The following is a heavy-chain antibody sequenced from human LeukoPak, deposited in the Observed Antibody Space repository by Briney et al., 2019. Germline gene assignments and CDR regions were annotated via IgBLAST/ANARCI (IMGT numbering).Heavy chain of an antibody. CDR2: ISAYNGNT. CDR3: ARDRSSSDY. CDR1: GYTFTNYI. Sequence: ASVKVSFTASGYTFTNYIISWVRQAPGQGLEWMGCISAYNGNTNYAQKLQGRVTMTTDTSTSTAYMELRSLRSDDTAVYYCARDRSSSDYWGQGTLVTVSS. V-gene: IGHV1-18*04. D-gene: IGHD3-10*01. J-gene: IGHJ4*02.